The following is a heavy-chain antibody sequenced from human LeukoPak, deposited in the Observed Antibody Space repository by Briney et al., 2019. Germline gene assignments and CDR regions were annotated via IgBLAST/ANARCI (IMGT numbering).Heavy chain of an antibody. CDR2: ISSSSSTI. CDR3: ARDRGYSSGWDFDY. J-gene: IGHJ4*02. CDR1: GFTFSSYS. V-gene: IGHV3-48*04. Sequence: GGSLRLSCAASGFTFSSYSMNWVRQAPGKGLEWVSYISSSSSTIYYADSVKGRFTISRDNAKNSLYLQMNSLGAEDTAVYYCARDRGYSSGWDFDYWGQGTLVTVSS. D-gene: IGHD6-19*01.